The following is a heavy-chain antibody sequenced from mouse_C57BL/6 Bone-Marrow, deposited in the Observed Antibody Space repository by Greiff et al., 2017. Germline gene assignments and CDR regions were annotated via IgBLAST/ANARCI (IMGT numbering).Heavy chain of an antibody. J-gene: IGHJ3*01. CDR3: ARDYYGRRGAY. CDR1: GYTFTSYG. D-gene: IGHD1-1*01. Sequence: VQGVESGAELARPGASVKLSCKASGYTFTSYGISWVKQRTGEGLEWIGEIYPRSGNTYYNEKFKGKATLTADKSSSPAYMELRSLTSEDSEVYCGARDYYGRRGAYWGQGTLVTVSA. V-gene: IGHV1-81*01. CDR2: IYPRSGNT.